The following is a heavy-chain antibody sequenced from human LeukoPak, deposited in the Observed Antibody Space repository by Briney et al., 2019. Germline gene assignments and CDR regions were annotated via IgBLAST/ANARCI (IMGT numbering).Heavy chain of an antibody. Sequence: ASVKVSCKASGYTFTSYDINWVRQATGQGLEWMGWMNPNSGNTGYAQKFQGRVTMTRNTSISTAYMELSSLRAEDTAVYYCARDFEFGSAAGTPNWGQGTLVTVSS. CDR3: ARDFEFGSAAGTPN. D-gene: IGHD6-13*01. CDR2: MNPNSGNT. J-gene: IGHJ4*02. V-gene: IGHV1-8*01. CDR1: GYTFTSYD.